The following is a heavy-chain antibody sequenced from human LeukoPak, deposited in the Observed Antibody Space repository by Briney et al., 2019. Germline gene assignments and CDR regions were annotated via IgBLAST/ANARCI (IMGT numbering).Heavy chain of an antibody. CDR3: AKDLSGWGVFDC. Sequence: GGSLRLSCAASGFTFDDSAMHWVRQAPGKGLDWVSLISGDGGTTYYADSVKGRFTISRDNSKNSLYLQMNSLRIEDTALYYCAKDLSGWGVFDCWGQGTLVTVSS. CDR2: ISGDGGTT. CDR1: GFTFDDSA. J-gene: IGHJ4*02. V-gene: IGHV3-43*02. D-gene: IGHD6-19*01.